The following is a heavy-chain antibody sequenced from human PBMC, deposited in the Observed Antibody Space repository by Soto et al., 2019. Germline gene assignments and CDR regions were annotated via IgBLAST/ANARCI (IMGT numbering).Heavy chain of an antibody. D-gene: IGHD3-22*01. V-gene: IGHV3-33*01. CDR2: IWYDGSNK. CDR1: GFTFSRYG. CDR3: ARDLDRSGPFDY. J-gene: IGHJ4*02. Sequence: PGGSLRLSCAASGFTFSRYGMHWVRQAPGKGLEWVAVIWYDGSNKEYVDSVKGRFTISRDNSKNTLYLQMNSLRAEDTAVYYCARDLDRSGPFDYWGQGTLVTVSS.